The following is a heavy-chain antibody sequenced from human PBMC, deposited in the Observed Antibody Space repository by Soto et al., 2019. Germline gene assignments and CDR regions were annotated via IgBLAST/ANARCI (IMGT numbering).Heavy chain of an antibody. CDR1: GYTFTGYY. Sequence: ASVKVSCKASGYTFTGYYMHWVRQAPGQGLEWMGWINPNSGGTNYAQKFQGRVTMTRDTSISTAYMELSRLRSDDTAVYDCARDLGGSSQYYYYYGMDVWGQGTTVTVSS. CDR2: INPNSGGT. J-gene: IGHJ6*02. D-gene: IGHD6-13*01. CDR3: ARDLGGSSQYYYYYGMDV. V-gene: IGHV1-2*02.